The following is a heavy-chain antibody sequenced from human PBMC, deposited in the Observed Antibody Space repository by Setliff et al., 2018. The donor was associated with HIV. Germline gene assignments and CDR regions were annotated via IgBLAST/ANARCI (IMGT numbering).Heavy chain of an antibody. CDR3: ARHRDPPGSRWIYYYYYMDL. CDR1: GGSISSSSYY. V-gene: IGHV4-39*01. J-gene: IGHJ6*03. D-gene: IGHD6-13*01. Sequence: SETLSLTCTVSGGSISSSSYYWGWIRQPPGKGLEWIGSIYYSGSTYYNPSLKSRVTISVDTSKNQFSLKLSSVTAADTAVYYCARHRDPPGSRWIYYYYYMDLWGEGTTVTVSS. CDR2: IYYSGST.